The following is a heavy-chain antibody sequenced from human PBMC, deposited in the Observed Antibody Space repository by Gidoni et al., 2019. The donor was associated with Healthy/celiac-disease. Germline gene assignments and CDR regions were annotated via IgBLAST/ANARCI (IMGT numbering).Heavy chain of an antibody. CDR3: ARVVAWFDP. CDR1: GYTFTSYD. J-gene: IGHJ5*02. V-gene: IGHV1-8*01. Sequence: QAQLVQSGAEGKKPGAPVKGSCQASGYTFTSYDINWVRQATGQGLEWMGWMNPNSGNTGYAQKFQGRVTMTRNTSISTAYMELSSLRSEDTAVYYCARVVAWFDPWGQGTLVTVSS. D-gene: IGHD2-21*01. CDR2: MNPNSGNT.